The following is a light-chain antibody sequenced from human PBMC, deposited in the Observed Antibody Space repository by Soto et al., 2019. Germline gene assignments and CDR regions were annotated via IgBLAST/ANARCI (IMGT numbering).Light chain of an antibody. CDR3: QQYNNWPPTT. Sequence: IVMTQSPVTLSVSPGERVTLSCRASETVRTNLAWFQQKPGQTPRLLIFGASTRATGIPTRFTGSGSETEFTLTISSLQSEDFAVYYCQQYNNWPPTTFGQGTRLEIK. V-gene: IGKV3-15*01. CDR1: ETVRTN. J-gene: IGKJ5*01. CDR2: GAS.